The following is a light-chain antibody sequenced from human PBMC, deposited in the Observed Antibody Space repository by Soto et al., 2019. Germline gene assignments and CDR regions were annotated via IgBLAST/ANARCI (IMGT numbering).Light chain of an antibody. Sequence: QSVLTQPASVSGSPGQSITISCTGTSSDVGGYNYVYWYQQHPGKAPKLMIYDVSNRPSGVSNRFSGSKSGNTASLTISGLQAEDEADYYCSSYTSSSPLVFGGGTKLTVL. V-gene: IGLV2-14*01. CDR2: DVS. CDR1: SSDVGGYNY. CDR3: SSYTSSSPLV. J-gene: IGLJ2*01.